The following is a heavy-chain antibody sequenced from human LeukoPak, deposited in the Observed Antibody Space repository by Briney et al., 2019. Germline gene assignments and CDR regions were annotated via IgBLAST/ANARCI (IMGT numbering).Heavy chain of an antibody. V-gene: IGHV1-69*04. CDR3: AREPDSSGYYYVDY. D-gene: IGHD3-22*01. CDR1: GGTFSSYA. CDR2: IIPIFGIA. J-gene: IGHJ4*02. Sequence: LVKVSCKASGGTFSSYAISWVRQAPGQGLEWMGRIIPIFGIANYAQKFQGRVTITADKSTSTAYMELSSLRSEDTAVYYCAREPDSSGYYYVDYWGQGTLVTVSS.